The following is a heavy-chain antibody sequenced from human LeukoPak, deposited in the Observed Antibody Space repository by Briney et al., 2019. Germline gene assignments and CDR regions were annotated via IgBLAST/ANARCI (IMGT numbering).Heavy chain of an antibody. CDR3: ASLYYDFWSGYYAPPNY. D-gene: IGHD3-3*01. Sequence: SETLSLTCAVYGGSFSGYYWSWIRQPPGRGLEWIGEINHSGSTNYNPSLKSRVTISVDTSKNQFSLKLSSVTAADTAVYYCASLYYDFWSGYYAPPNYWGQGTLVTVSS. J-gene: IGHJ4*02. CDR1: GGSFSGYY. V-gene: IGHV4-34*01. CDR2: INHSGST.